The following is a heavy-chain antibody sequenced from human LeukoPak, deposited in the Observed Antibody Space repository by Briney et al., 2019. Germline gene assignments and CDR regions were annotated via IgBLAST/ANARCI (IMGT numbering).Heavy chain of an antibody. CDR3: ARGRGSGYYYVVYYFDY. D-gene: IGHD3-22*01. CDR1: GGSSSGYY. Sequence: PSETLSLTCAVYGGSSSGYYWSWIRQPPGKGLEWIGEINHSGSTNYNPSLKSRVTISVDTSKNQFSLKLSSVTAADTAVYYCARGRGSGYYYVVYYFDYWGQGTLVTVSS. V-gene: IGHV4-34*01. J-gene: IGHJ4*02. CDR2: INHSGST.